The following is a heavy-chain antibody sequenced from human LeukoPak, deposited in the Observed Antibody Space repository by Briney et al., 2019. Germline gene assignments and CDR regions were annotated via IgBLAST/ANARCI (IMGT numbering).Heavy chain of an antibody. Sequence: GGSLRLSCAASGFTFSSYAMSWVRQAPGKGLEGVSSISSSSSYIYYADSVKGRFTISRDNAKNSLYLQMNSLRAEDTAVYYCARDLVSDYWGQGTLVTVYS. V-gene: IGHV3-21*01. D-gene: IGHD2-8*02. CDR3: ARDLVSDY. J-gene: IGHJ4*02. CDR2: ISSSSSYI. CDR1: GFTFSSYA.